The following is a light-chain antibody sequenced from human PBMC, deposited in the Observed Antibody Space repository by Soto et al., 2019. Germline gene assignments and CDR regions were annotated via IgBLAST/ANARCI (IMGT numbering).Light chain of an antibody. CDR3: QQYNNWPRT. CDR1: QSVSSN. J-gene: IGKJ2*01. V-gene: IGKV3-15*01. CDR2: GAS. Sequence: EIVMTQSPVTLSVSPGERATFSCRASQSVSSNLAWYQQKPGQTPRLLIYGASTRATGIPARFSGSGSGTEFTLTISSLQSEDFAIYYCQQYNNWPRTLGLGTKLEIK.